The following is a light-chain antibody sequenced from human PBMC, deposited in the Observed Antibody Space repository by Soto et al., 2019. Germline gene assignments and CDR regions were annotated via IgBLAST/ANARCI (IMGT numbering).Light chain of an antibody. J-gene: IGLJ2*01. CDR3: SSYTTRSTVV. Sequence: QSALTQPASVSGSPGQSITISCTGTSSDVGGYNYVSWYQHHPGKAPKLMIYDVSDRTSGISNRFSGFKSGNTASLTISGLQAEDEADYYCSSYTTRSTVVFGGGTNLTVL. CDR2: DVS. CDR1: SSDVGGYNY. V-gene: IGLV2-14*03.